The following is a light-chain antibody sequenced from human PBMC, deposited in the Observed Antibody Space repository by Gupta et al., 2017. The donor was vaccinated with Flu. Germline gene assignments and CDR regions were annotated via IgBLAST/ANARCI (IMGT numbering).Light chain of an antibody. V-gene: IGKV3-20*01. Sequence: EIVLTQSPATLSLSPGERAALSCRASQFVSSTNLAWYQQKPGQPPRPLIYGASSRATGTPDRFGGSGSGTDFTLSISRLEPEDFAVYYCQQYGRSPWTFGQGTKVDI. CDR3: QQYGRSPWT. J-gene: IGKJ1*01. CDR1: QFVSSTN. CDR2: GAS.